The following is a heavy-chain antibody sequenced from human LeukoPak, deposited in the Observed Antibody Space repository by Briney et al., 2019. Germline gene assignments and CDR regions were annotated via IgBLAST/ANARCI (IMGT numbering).Heavy chain of an antibody. D-gene: IGHD3-9*01. CDR3: AKVKYDILTGSLDY. J-gene: IGHJ4*02. V-gene: IGHV3-23*01. Sequence: GGSLRLSCAASGFTFSSYAMSWVRQAPGKGLEWVSAISGSGGSTYYADSVKGRFTIFRDNSKNTLYLQMNSLRAEDTAVYYCAKVKYDILTGSLDYWGQGTLVTVSS. CDR2: ISGSGGST. CDR1: GFTFSSYA.